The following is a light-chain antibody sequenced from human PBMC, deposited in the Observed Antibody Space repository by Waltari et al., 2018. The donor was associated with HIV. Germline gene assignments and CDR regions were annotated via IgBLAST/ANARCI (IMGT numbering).Light chain of an antibody. CDR2: DNS. V-gene: IGLV3-21*02. CDR3: QVWDSSSDDWV. Sequence: SYVLTQPPSVSVAPGQTASMTCGGNTMGGKNLHWYQQKPGQAPVFLVYDNSDRPSGIPERISGSKSGNTAALTISRVEAGDEADYYCQVWDSSSDDWVFGGGTKLTVL. CDR1: TMGGKN. J-gene: IGLJ3*02.